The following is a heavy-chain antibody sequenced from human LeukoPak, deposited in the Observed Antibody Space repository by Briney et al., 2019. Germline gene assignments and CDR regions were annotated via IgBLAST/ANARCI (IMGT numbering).Heavy chain of an antibody. Sequence: PGGSLRLSCAASGFTFDDYAMHWVRQAPGKGLEWVSGISWNSGSIGYADSVKGRFTISRDNAKNSLYLQMNSLRAEDTALYYCAKDRGGDYIHYFDYWGQGTRVTVSS. CDR1: GFTFDDYA. D-gene: IGHD4-17*01. J-gene: IGHJ4*02. V-gene: IGHV3-9*01. CDR3: AKDRGGDYIHYFDY. CDR2: ISWNSGSI.